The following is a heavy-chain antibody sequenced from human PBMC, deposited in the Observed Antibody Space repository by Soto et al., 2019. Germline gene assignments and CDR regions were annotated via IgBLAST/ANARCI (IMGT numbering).Heavy chain of an antibody. J-gene: IGHJ6*02. CDR3: AKDGPSYDILTGYSVYYGMDV. D-gene: IGHD3-9*01. CDR1: GFTFGDYA. V-gene: IGHV3-49*03. CDR2: IRSKAYGGTT. Sequence: GGSLRLSCTASGFTFGDYAMSWFRQAPGKGLEWVGFIRSKAYGGTTEYAASVKGRFTISRDDSKSIAYLQMNSLKTEDTAVYYCAKDGPSYDILTGYSVYYGMDVWGQGTTVTVSS.